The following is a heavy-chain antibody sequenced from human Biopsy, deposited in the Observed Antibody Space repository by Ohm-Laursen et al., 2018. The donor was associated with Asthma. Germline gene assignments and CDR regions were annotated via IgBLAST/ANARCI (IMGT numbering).Heavy chain of an antibody. J-gene: IGHJ1*01. D-gene: IGHD3-3*02. Sequence: SLRLSCSASGFTVSRDHMFWVRQAPGKGLEWVANIKHDGTEKNHVDSLKGRLTISRDNAKNSLYLQMNSLRAEDTAVYYCARTFHFWSPYHAEHYQLWGQGTLVTVSS. CDR1: GFTVSRDH. V-gene: IGHV3-7*01. CDR3: ARTFHFWSPYHAEHYQL. CDR2: IKHDGTEK.